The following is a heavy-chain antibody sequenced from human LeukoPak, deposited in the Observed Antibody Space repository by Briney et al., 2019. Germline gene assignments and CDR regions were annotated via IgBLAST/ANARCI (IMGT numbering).Heavy chain of an antibody. CDR1: GGSISGYY. J-gene: IGHJ5*02. D-gene: IGHD1-7*01. V-gene: IGHV4-59*08. CDR3: ARRANNWNSVEFDP. CDR2: IQYTGST. Sequence: SDTLSLTCTVSGGSISGYYWSWIRQPPGKGLEWIGYIQYTGSTNYNPSLKSRVTISVDTSKNHSSLKLNSVTAADTAVYYCARRANNWNSVEFDPWGQGTLVTVSP.